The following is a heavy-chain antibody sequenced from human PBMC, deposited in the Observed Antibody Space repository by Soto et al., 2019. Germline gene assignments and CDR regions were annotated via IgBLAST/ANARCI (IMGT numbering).Heavy chain of an antibody. CDR3: ATAPKKSIAVALDY. CDR1: GYTLTELS. V-gene: IGHV1-24*01. J-gene: IGHJ4*02. CDR2: FDPEDGEK. D-gene: IGHD6-6*01. Sequence: GAAVKVSCKVSGYTLTELSMHWVGQAPGKGREGMGGFDPEDGEKIYAQKSQGTVTMTEDTSTHTAYMELTSLRTEDTAVYSGATAPKKSIAVALDYWGQGTLVTVSS.